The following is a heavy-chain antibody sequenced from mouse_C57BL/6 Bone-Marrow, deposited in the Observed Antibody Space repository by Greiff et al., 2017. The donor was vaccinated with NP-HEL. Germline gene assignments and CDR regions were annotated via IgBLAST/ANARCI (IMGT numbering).Heavy chain of an antibody. CDR3: ARGYDGYYLDY. D-gene: IGHD2-3*01. V-gene: IGHV5-17*01. CDR1: GFTFSDYG. J-gene: IGHJ2*01. CDR2: ISSGSSTI. Sequence: EVQLVESGGGLVKPGGSLKLSCAASGFTFSDYGMHWVRQAPEKGLEWVAYISSGSSTIYYADTVKGRFTISRDNAKNTLFLHMTSLRSEDTAMYYCARGYDGYYLDYWGQGTTLTVSS.